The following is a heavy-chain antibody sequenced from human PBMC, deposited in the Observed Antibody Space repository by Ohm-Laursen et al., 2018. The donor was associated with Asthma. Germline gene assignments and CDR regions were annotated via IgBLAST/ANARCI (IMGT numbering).Heavy chain of an antibody. V-gene: IGHV1-18*01. Sequence: SVKVSCKASGYIFANYGISWVRQAPGQGLEWMGWISAYSGATKYVDKIQDRVTMTTDTSTSTAYMELRSLRSDDTAVYFCARDQFSIGWHTLFDHWGQGTLVTVSS. CDR1: GYIFANYG. J-gene: IGHJ5*02. D-gene: IGHD3-22*01. CDR3: ARDQFSIGWHTLFDH. CDR2: ISAYSGAT.